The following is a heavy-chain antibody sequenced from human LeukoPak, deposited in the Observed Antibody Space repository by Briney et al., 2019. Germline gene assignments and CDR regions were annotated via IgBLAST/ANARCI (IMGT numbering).Heavy chain of an antibody. J-gene: IGHJ4*02. CDR1: GGTFSSYA. CDR3: ARSRLAVADSYYFDY. CDR2: IIPIFGTA. Sequence: SVKVSCKPSGGTFSSYAIIWVRQAPGQGLEWMGGIIPIFGTANYAQKFQGRVTITADESTSTAYMELSSLRSEDTAVYYCARSRLAVADSYYFDYWGQGTLVTVSS. V-gene: IGHV1-69*01. D-gene: IGHD6-19*01.